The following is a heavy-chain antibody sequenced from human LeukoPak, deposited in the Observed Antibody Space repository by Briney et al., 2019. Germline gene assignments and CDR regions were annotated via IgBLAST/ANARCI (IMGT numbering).Heavy chain of an antibody. J-gene: IGHJ4*02. CDR1: GYTFTSYY. V-gene: IGHV1-46*01. D-gene: IGHD4-17*01. CDR3: AKGLHPTVTHGLDY. CDR2: INPGGGTT. Sequence: GASVEVSCKASGYTFTSYYMHWVRQAPGQGLEWMGIINPGGGTTSYAQKFQGRVTMTRDTSTSTVYVELSSLRSEDTAVYYCAKGLHPTVTHGLDYWGQGTLVTVSS.